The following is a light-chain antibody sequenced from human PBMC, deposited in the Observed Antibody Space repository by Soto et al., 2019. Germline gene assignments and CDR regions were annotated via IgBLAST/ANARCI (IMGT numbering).Light chain of an antibody. V-gene: IGLV2-14*01. Sequence: QSALTQPASVSGSPGQSITISCTGTSSDVGGYNYVSWYQQHPGKAPKPMIYDVSNRPSGVSNRFSGSKSGNTASLTIFGLQADDEADYYCSSYTSSSTQIFGGGTKVTVL. CDR2: DVS. CDR1: SSDVGGYNY. CDR3: SSYTSSSTQI. J-gene: IGLJ2*01.